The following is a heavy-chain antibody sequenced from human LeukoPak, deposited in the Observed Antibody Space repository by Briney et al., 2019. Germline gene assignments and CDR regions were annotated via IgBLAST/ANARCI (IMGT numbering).Heavy chain of an antibody. CDR3: ARDRWYDSSGSRRFDI. Sequence: SETLSLTCTVSGGSISSGSYYWSWIRQPAGKGLEWIGRIYTSGSTNYNPSLKSRVTISVDTSKNQFSLKLRSVTAADTAVYYCARDRWYDSSGSRRFDIWGQGTMVTVSS. J-gene: IGHJ3*02. V-gene: IGHV4-61*02. CDR1: GGSISSGSYY. D-gene: IGHD3-22*01. CDR2: IYTSGST.